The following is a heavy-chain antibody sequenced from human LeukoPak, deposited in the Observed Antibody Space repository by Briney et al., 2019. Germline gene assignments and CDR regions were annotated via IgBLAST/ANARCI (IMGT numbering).Heavy chain of an antibody. J-gene: IGHJ2*01. V-gene: IGHV3-74*01. CDR2: INSDGSST. CDR1: GFTFSSYW. Sequence: PGGSLRLSCAASGFTFSSYWMHWVRQAPGKGLVWVSRINSDGSSTSYADSVKGRFTISRDNAKNTLYLQMNSLRAEDTAVYYCAKTGEYSSSDWYFDLWGRGTLVTVSS. D-gene: IGHD6-6*01. CDR3: AKTGEYSSSDWYFDL.